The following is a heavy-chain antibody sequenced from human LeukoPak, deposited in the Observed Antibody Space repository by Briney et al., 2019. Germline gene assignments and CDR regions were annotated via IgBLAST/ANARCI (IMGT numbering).Heavy chain of an antibody. V-gene: IGHV3-30*02. Sequence: GGSLRLSCAASGFTFSSYGMHWVRQAPGKGLEWVSFIRNGGSHKYYADSVKGRFTISRDNSKNTLYLQMNSLRAEDTAVYYCAKDENIVVVPAGKGDYWGQGTLVTVSS. CDR2: IRNGGSHK. J-gene: IGHJ4*02. D-gene: IGHD2-2*01. CDR3: AKDENIVVVPAGKGDY. CDR1: GFTFSSYG.